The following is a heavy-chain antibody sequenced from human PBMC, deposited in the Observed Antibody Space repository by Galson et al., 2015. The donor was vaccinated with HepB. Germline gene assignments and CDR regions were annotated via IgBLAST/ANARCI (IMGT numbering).Heavy chain of an antibody. J-gene: IGHJ4*02. V-gene: IGHV3-53*04. CDR3: ARSSWRGCTTTD. CDR1: GFNGSGYY. Sequence: SLRLSCAASGFNGSGYYMTWVRQPPGTGLEWVSVLYAGGNTYFADSVKGRFTISRHNSKHNFYLQVNSLRTNDTAVYYCARSSWRGCTTTDWGQGTLVTGPS. D-gene: IGHD1-26*01. CDR2: LYAGGNT.